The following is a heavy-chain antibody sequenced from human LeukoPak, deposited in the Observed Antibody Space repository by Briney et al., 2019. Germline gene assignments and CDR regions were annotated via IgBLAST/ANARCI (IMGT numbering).Heavy chain of an antibody. D-gene: IGHD2-15*01. V-gene: IGHV4-59*08. CDR3: ARGGEADDAFDI. CDR2: IYYSGST. CDR1: GGSISSYY. Sequence: SETLSLTCTVSGGSISSYYWSWIRQPPGKGLEWIGYIYYSGSTNYNPSLKSRVTTSVDTSKNQFSLKLSSVTAADTAVYYCARGGEADDAFDIWGQGTMVTVSS. J-gene: IGHJ3*02.